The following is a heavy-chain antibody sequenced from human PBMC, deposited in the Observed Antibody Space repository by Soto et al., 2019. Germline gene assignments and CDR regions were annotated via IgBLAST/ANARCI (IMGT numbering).Heavy chain of an antibody. CDR1: GFTVSSNY. CDR2: IYSGGST. J-gene: IGHJ6*02. CDR3: ARISGSYYYYHGMDV. D-gene: IGHD1-26*01. V-gene: IGHV3-53*01. Sequence: QPGGSLRLSCAASGFTVSSNYMSWVRQAPGKGLEWVSVIYSGGSTYYADSVKGRFTISRDNSKNTLYLQMNSLRAEDTAVYYCARISGSYYYYHGMDVWGQGTTVTVSS.